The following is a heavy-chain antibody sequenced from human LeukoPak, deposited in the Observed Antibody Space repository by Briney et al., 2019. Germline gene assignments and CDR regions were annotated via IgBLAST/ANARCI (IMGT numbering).Heavy chain of an antibody. J-gene: IGHJ4*02. Sequence: GGSLRLSCAASGFTFSSYWMGWVRQAPGKGLEWGANIKQDGSDKDYADSVKGRFSISRDNAKRSLYLQMNSLRAEDTAVYYCARVAVMPHFEYWGQGTLVTVSS. D-gene: IGHD2/OR15-2a*01. CDR2: IKQDGSDK. V-gene: IGHV3-7*03. CDR1: GFTFSSYW. CDR3: ARVAVMPHFEY.